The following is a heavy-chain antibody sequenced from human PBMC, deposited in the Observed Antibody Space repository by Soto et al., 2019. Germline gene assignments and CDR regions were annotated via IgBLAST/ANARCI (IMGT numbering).Heavy chain of an antibody. CDR3: ARTVGGSSWYPGAYYFDY. J-gene: IGHJ4*02. Sequence: EGSLRLSCAASGFTFISYWMSWVRQAPGKGLEWVANIKQDGSEKYYVDSVKGRFTISRDNAKNSLYLQMNSLRAEDTAVYYCARTVGGSSWYPGAYYFDYWGQGTLVTVSS. CDR1: GFTFISYW. V-gene: IGHV3-7*03. D-gene: IGHD6-13*01. CDR2: IKQDGSEK.